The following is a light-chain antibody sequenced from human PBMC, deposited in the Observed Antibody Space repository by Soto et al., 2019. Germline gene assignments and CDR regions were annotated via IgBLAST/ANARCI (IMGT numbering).Light chain of an antibody. Sequence: EIVLTQSPGTLSLSPGERATLSCRASQSVSSNYLAWYQQKPGQAPRLLIYGASSRATGIPDRFSGSGSGTGFTLTISRLEPEDFAVYYCQQYASSRTFGQGTKLEIK. CDR2: GAS. CDR1: QSVSSNY. CDR3: QQYASSRT. J-gene: IGKJ2*01. V-gene: IGKV3-20*01.